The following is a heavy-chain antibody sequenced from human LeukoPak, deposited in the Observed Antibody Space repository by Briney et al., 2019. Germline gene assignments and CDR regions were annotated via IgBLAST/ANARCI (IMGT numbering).Heavy chain of an antibody. V-gene: IGHV3-15*01. CDR2: IKSKTDGGTT. Sequence: GGSLRLSCAASGFTFSNAWMSWVRQAPGKGLEWVGRIKSKTDGGTTDYAAPVKGRFTISRDDSKNTLYLQMNSLKTEDTAVYYCTTGQLWPRDYYYGMDVWGQGTTVTVSS. CDR3: TTGQLWPRDYYYGMDV. D-gene: IGHD5-18*01. J-gene: IGHJ6*02. CDR1: GFTFSNAW.